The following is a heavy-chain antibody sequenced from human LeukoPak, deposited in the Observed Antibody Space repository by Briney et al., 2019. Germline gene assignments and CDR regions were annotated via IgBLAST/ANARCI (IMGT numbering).Heavy chain of an antibody. V-gene: IGHV3-48*02. D-gene: IGHD6-19*01. CDR2: ISSGSSTI. CDR1: GFTFSSYS. Sequence: GGSLRLSCAASGFTFSSYSMNWVRQAPGKGLEWVSYISSGSSTIYYAESVKGRFTISRDNAKNSLYLQMNSLRDEDTAVYYCARAASSGIAVAEDYWGQGTLVTVSS. J-gene: IGHJ4*02. CDR3: ARAASSGIAVAEDY.